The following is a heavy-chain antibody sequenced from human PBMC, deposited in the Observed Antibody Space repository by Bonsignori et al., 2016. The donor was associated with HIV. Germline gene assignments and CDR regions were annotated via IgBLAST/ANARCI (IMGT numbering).Heavy chain of an antibody. CDR2: MNPNSGNT. J-gene: IGHJ4*02. Sequence: ASVKVSCKASGYTFTSYDINWVRQATGQGLEWMGWMNPNSGNTGYAQKLQGRVTMTRNTSISTAYVELSSLTSEDTAVYYCARGSRYYYASGSYYTLGDYWGQGTLVTVSS. V-gene: IGHV1-8*01. D-gene: IGHD3-10*01. CDR1: GYTFTSYD. CDR3: ARGSRYYYASGSYYTLGDY.